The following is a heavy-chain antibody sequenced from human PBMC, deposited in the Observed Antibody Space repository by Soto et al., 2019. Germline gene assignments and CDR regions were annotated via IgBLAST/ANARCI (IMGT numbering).Heavy chain of an antibody. V-gene: IGHV3-30-3*01. J-gene: IGHJ4*02. CDR1: GFTFSSYA. CDR3: ARDVHSGSYGGFFDY. Sequence: QVQLVESGGGVVQPGRSLRLSCAASGFTFSSYAMHWVRQAPGKGLEWVAVISYDGSNKYYADSVKGRFTISRDNSKNTLYLQMNSLRAEDTAVYYCARDVHSGSYGGFFDYWGQGTLVTVS. D-gene: IGHD1-26*01. CDR2: ISYDGSNK.